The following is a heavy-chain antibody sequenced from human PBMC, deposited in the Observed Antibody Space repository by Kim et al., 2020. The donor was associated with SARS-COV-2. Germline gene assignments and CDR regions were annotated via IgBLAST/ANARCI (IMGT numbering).Heavy chain of an antibody. Sequence: GGSLRLSCAASGFTFNMYWMTWVRLAPGKGLQWVANIKQDGSDKYYVDSVKGRFTISRHNAKNSVYLQMDSLRVEDTAVYYCVRRHNGGHFDHWGLGTLVTVSS. CDR1: GFTFNMYW. CDR3: VRRHNGGHFDH. CDR2: IKQDGSDK. D-gene: IGHD4-17*01. J-gene: IGHJ4*02. V-gene: IGHV3-7*01.